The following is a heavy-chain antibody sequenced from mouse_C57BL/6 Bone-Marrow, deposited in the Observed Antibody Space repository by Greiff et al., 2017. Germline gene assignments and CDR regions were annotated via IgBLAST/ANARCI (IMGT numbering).Heavy chain of an antibody. CDR3: ARHESYHWYFDV. J-gene: IGHJ1*03. CDR2: FYPGSGSI. D-gene: IGHD2-12*01. CDR1: GYTFTEYP. V-gene: IGHV1-62-2*01. Sequence: LVESGAELVKPGASVKLSCKASGYTFTEYPIHWVKQRSGQGLEWIGWFYPGSGSIKYNEKFKDKATLTADKSSSTVYMELSRLTSEDAAVYLCARHESYHWYFDVWGTGTTGTVSS.